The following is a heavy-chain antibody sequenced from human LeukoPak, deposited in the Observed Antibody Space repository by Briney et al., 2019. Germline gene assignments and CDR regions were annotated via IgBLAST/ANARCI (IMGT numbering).Heavy chain of an antibody. CDR3: AKGYDILTGYYSDYFDY. V-gene: IGHV3-23*01. D-gene: IGHD3-9*01. CDR1: GFTFSSYA. Sequence: GRSLRLSCAASGFTFSSYAMHWVRQAPGKGLEWVSAISGSGGSTYYADSVKGRFTISRDNSKNTLYLQMNSLRDEDTAVYYCAKGYDILTGYYSDYFDYWGQGTLVTVSS. CDR2: ISGSGGST. J-gene: IGHJ4*02.